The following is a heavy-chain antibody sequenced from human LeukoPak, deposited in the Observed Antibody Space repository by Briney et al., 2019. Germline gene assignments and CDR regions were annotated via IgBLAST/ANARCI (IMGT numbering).Heavy chain of an antibody. Sequence: ASVKVSCKVSGYTLPELSMHWVRQAPGKGRECMGGFDPEDGEKIYPQKFQGRVTMHEDTSTDPAYMELSSLRSEDTAVYYCATVNYDSSGYYYVLNYWGQGTLVPVSS. J-gene: IGHJ4*02. D-gene: IGHD3-22*01. V-gene: IGHV1-24*01. CDR1: GYTLPELS. CDR3: ATVNYDSSGYYYVLNY. CDR2: FDPEDGEK.